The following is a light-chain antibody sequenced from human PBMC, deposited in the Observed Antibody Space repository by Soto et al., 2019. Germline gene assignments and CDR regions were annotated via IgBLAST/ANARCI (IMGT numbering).Light chain of an antibody. CDR1: QIVTSSY. V-gene: IGKV3-20*01. CDR3: KQYGTSSGT. Sequence: EVVLTQSPGSLSFSPGERATLSCRASQIVTSSYLAWYQQKPGQAPKLIIFGASIRATDVPDRFSGSGSGTAFTLTISRLEPEDIAVYYCKQYGTSSGTFAEATKV. CDR2: GAS. J-gene: IGKJ1*01.